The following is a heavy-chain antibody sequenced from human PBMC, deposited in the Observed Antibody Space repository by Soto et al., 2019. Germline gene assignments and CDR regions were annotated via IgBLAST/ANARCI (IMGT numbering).Heavy chain of an antibody. Sequence: QVQLVQSGAEVKKPGASVKVSCKASGYTFTGYYMHWVRQAPGQGLEWMGWINPNSGGTNYAQKIQGRVTMTRDQSINTAYMELSRLRSDDTAVYYCARDLALQYYDFWSGENWFDPWGQGTLVTVSS. CDR1: GYTFTGYY. V-gene: IGHV1-2*02. CDR2: INPNSGGT. CDR3: ARDLALQYYDFWSGENWFDP. D-gene: IGHD3-3*01. J-gene: IGHJ5*02.